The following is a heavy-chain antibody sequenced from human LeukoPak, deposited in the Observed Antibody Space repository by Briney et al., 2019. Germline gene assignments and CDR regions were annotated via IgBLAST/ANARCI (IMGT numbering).Heavy chain of an antibody. Sequence: SGTLSLTCAVSGGSISSSNWWSWFRQPPGKGLEWIGEIYHSGSTNYNPSLKSRVTISVGKSRKHFSLELNSVTAADTAVYYCARGGSSNWTPFDYWGQGTLVTFSS. CDR3: ARGGSSNWTPFDY. CDR2: IYHSGST. D-gene: IGHD6-13*01. CDR1: GGSISSSNW. J-gene: IGHJ4*02. V-gene: IGHV4-4*02.